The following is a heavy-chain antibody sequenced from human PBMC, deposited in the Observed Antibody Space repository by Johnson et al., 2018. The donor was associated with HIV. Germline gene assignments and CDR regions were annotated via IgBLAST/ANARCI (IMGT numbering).Heavy chain of an antibody. CDR1: GFTLSRYD. Sequence: VQLVESGGGLVQPGGSLRLSCAASGFTLSRYDMHWVRQATGKGLEWVSAIGTAGDTYYPGSVKGRFTISRDNSKNTLYLQMNSLRAEDTAVYYCARVGDAMVQGVIGIWGQGTMVTVSS. CDR3: ARVGDAMVQGVIGI. CDR2: IGTAGDT. D-gene: IGHD3-10*01. J-gene: IGHJ3*02. V-gene: IGHV3-13*01.